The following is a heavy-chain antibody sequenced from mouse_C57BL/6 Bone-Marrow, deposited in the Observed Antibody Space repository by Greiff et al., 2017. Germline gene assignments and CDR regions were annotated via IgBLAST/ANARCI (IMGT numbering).Heavy chain of an antibody. D-gene: IGHD1-1*01. CDR2: INPNNGGT. J-gene: IGHJ1*03. CDR1: GYTFTDYN. CDR3: ARVKIFYYGSSTGYFDV. V-gene: IGHV1-22*01. Sequence: SGPELVKPGASVKMSCKASGYTFTDYNMHWVKQSHGKSLEWIGYINPNNGGTSYNQKFKGKATLTVNKSSSTAYMELRSLTSEDSAVYYCARVKIFYYGSSTGYFDVWGTGTTVTVSS.